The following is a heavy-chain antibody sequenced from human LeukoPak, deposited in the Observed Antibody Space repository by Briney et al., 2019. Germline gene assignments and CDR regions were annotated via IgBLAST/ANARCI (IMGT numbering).Heavy chain of an antibody. CDR3: ARGVPAGLLAMDV. Sequence: SETLSLTCTVSGGSISSSSYYWGWIRQPPGKGLEWIGSIYYSGSTYYNPSLKSRVTISVDTSKNQFSLKLSSVTAADTAVYYCARGVPAGLLAMDVWGKGTTVTVSS. CDR2: IYYSGST. J-gene: IGHJ6*03. CDR1: GGSISSSSYY. V-gene: IGHV4-39*07. D-gene: IGHD6-25*01.